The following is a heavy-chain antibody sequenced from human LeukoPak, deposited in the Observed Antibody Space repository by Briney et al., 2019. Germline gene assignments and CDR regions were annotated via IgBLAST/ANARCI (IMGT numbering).Heavy chain of an antibody. J-gene: IGHJ4*02. V-gene: IGHV1-2*02. CDR2: INPNSGGT. D-gene: IGHD1-26*01. CDR3: ARDLEGATTPFDY. CDR1: GYTFTGYY. Sequence: GASVKVSCKASGYTFTGYYMHWVRQAPGQGLEWMGWINPNSGGTNYAQKFQGRVTMTRDTSIRTAYMELSRLRSDDTAVYYCARDLEGATTPFDYWGQGTLVTVSS.